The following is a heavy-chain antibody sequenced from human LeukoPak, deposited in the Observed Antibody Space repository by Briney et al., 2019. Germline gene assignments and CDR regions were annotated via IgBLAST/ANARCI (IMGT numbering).Heavy chain of an antibody. CDR2: IYYSGST. V-gene: IGHV4-59*08. J-gene: IGHJ4*02. CDR1: GGSISSYY. Sequence: PSETLSLTCTVSGGSISSYYWSWIRQPPGKGLECIGYIYYSGSTNYNPSLRSRVTISVDTSKNEFSLKLGSVTAADTAVYYCARLRDSDSSGYYWGFEYWGQGSLVTVSS. CDR3: ARLRDSDSSGYYWGFEY. D-gene: IGHD3-22*01.